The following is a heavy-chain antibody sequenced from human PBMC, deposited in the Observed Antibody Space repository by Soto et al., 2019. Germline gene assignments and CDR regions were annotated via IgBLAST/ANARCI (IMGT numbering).Heavy chain of an antibody. Sequence: EVQLVQSGAEVKKPGESLRISCKGSGYSFTSYWISWVRQMPGKGLEWTGRIDPSDSYTNYIPSFQGHVTISADKSISTAYLQWSSLKGSDTAMYYCARQLYSSSWYRTYWYFDLWGRCTLVTVSS. V-gene: IGHV5-10-1*01. J-gene: IGHJ2*01. CDR2: IDPSDSYT. CDR1: GYSFTSYW. D-gene: IGHD6-13*01. CDR3: ARQLYSSSWYRTYWYFDL.